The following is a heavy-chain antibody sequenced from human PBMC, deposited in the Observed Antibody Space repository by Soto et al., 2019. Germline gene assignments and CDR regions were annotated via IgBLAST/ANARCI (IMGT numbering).Heavy chain of an antibody. CDR3: AYSSTPFDY. J-gene: IGHJ4*02. V-gene: IGHV3-23*01. CDR1: GFTFSSYA. Sequence: GALRLSCAASGFTFSSYAMSWVRQAPGKGLGWVSAISGSGGSTYYADSVKGRFTISRDNSKNTLYLQMNSLRAEDTAVYYCAYSSTPFDYWGQGTLVTVSP. D-gene: IGHD6-13*01. CDR2: ISGSGGST.